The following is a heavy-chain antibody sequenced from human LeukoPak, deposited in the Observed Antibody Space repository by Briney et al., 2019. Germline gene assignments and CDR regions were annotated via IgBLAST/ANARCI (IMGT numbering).Heavy chain of an antibody. CDR1: GFNFRSFI. J-gene: IGHJ4*02. CDR2: ITGTSNYR. CDR3: AIWETDQGGEFDS. D-gene: IGHD3-16*01. Sequence: GGSLRLSCAASGFNFRSFIMNWVRQAPGKGLEWVSSITGTSNYRYYSVSVKGRFTISRDNARYSLYLQMNGLRVEDTAVYFCAIWETDQGGEFDSWGQGTLVTVSS. V-gene: IGHV3-21*01.